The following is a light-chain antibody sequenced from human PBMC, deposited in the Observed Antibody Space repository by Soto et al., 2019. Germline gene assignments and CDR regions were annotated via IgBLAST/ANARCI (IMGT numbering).Light chain of an antibody. Sequence: EIVLTQSPATLSLSPGERATLSCGASQSVSSSYLAWYQQRPGLAPRLLIYDASYRATGIPDKLSGSGSGTDFTLTISRLEPEDFAVYYCQQYGSSPQTFGQGTKLEIK. CDR2: DAS. CDR3: QQYGSSPQT. V-gene: IGKV3D-20*01. CDR1: QSVSSSY. J-gene: IGKJ2*01.